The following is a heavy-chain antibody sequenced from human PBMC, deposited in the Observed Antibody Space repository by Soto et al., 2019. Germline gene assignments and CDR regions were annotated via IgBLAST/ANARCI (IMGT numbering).Heavy chain of an antibody. CDR2: ISGIGCST. V-gene: IGHV3-23*01. D-gene: IGHD2-2*01. J-gene: IGHJ6*02. CDR3: TGQLLRYYYYGMDV. Sequence: GALRLSCAASVFTFSSYAMSWVRQAPGKGLEWVSAISGIGCSTYYADSVKGRFTISRDNSKNTLYLQMNSLRAEDTAVYYATGQLLRYYYYGMDVWGQGTTVTVSS. CDR1: VFTFSSYA.